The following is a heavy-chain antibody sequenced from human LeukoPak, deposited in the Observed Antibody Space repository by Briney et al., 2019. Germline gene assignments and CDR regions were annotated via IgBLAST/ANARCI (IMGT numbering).Heavy chain of an antibody. Sequence: PGGSLRLSCAASGFTFSSYGMSWVRQAPGKGLEWVSAISGSGGSTYYADSVKGRFTISRDNSKNTLYLQMNSLRAEDTAVYYCACGGGRDGYNLGVNWYWGQGTLVTVSS. D-gene: IGHD5-24*01. J-gene: IGHJ4*02. CDR1: GFTFSSYG. CDR3: ACGGGRDGYNLGVNWY. CDR2: ISGSGGST. V-gene: IGHV3-23*01.